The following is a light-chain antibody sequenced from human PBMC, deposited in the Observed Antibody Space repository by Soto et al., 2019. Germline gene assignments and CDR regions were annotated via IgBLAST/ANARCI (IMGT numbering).Light chain of an antibody. V-gene: IGLV1-40*01. J-gene: IGLJ2*01. CDR1: SSNIGAGYD. CDR3: QSYDSSLSAHVV. CDR2: GNS. Sequence: QSVLTQPPSVSGAPGQRVTISCTGSSSNIGAGYDVHWYQQLPGTAPKLLIYGNSNRPSGVPDRFSGSKSGTSASLAITGLQAEDEADYCCQSYDSSLSAHVVFGGGTSSPS.